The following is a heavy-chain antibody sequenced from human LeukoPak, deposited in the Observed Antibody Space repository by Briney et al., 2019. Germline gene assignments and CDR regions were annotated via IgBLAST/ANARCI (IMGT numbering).Heavy chain of an antibody. CDR3: ARDRGATDY. CDR2: INPNSGGT. CDR1: GYTFTSYG. V-gene: IGHV1-2*02. Sequence: GASVKVSCKASGYTFTSYGISWVRQAPGQGLEWMGWINPNSGGTNYAQKFQGRVTMTRDTSISTAYMELSRLRSDDTAVYYCARDRGATDYWGQGTLVTVSS. J-gene: IGHJ4*02. D-gene: IGHD3-10*01.